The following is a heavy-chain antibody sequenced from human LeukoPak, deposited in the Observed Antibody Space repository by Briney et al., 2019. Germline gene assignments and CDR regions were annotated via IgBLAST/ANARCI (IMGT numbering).Heavy chain of an antibody. CDR1: GGSISSYS. J-gene: IGHJ4*02. CDR2: VYISGST. D-gene: IGHD5-24*01. CDR3: ARSRDGYNSVDY. Sequence: SETLSLTCTVSGGSISSYSWSWIRQPAGKGLEWIGRVYISGSTNYNPSLKSRVTMSVDTSKNQFSLKFSSVTAADTAVYYCARSRDGYNSVDYWGQGTLVTVSS. V-gene: IGHV4-4*07.